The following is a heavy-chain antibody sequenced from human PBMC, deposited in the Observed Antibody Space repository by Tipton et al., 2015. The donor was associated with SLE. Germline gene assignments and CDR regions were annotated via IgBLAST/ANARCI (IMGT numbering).Heavy chain of an antibody. D-gene: IGHD2-21*02. J-gene: IGHJ6*02. V-gene: IGHV3-30-3*01. Sequence: SLRLSCAASGFTFSTYALHWVRQAPGKGLEWVAVISFDGSNKFYADSVKGRFTISRDNSKNTLFLQLNSLRAEDTALYYCARGPVVVPAINYYYYGMDVWGQGTTVTVSS. CDR3: ARGPVVVPAINYYYYGMDV. CDR1: GFTFSTYA. CDR2: ISFDGSNK.